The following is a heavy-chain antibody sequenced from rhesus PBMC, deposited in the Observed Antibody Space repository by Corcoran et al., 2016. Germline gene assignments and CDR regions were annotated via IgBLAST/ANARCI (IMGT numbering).Heavy chain of an antibody. V-gene: IGHV4-80*01. CDR3: ARDTRVRYYGLDS. J-gene: IGHJ6*01. CDR1: GFTFCNYG. CDR2: SSGSSGIT. D-gene: IGHD3-34*01. Sequence: VQLVESGGGLAKPGGSLRLSCAASGFTFCNYGLYRVRQVTGKGVGWNGNSSGSSGITHYNPALKSRVTISKDTSKNQFSLKLSSVTAADTAVYYCARDTRVRYYGLDSWGQGVVVTVSS.